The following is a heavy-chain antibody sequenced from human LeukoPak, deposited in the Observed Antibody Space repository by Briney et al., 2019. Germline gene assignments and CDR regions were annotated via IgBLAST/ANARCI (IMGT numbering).Heavy chain of an antibody. V-gene: IGHV4-34*01. CDR1: GGSFSGYY. Sequence: SETLSLTCAVYGGSFSGYYWSWIRQPPGKGLEWIGEINHSGSTNYNPSLKSRVTISVDTSKNQFSLKLSSVTAADTAVYYCARHHRWGITKVRGSKYYFDYWGQGTLVTVSS. D-gene: IGHD3-10*01. CDR3: ARHHRWGITKVRGSKYYFDY. CDR2: INHSGST. J-gene: IGHJ4*02.